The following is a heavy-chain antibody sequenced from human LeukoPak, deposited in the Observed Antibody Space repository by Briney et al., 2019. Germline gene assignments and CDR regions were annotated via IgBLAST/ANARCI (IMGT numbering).Heavy chain of an antibody. CDR3: AKERLGFDY. CDR1: GFTFSSYG. D-gene: IGHD3-9*01. Sequence: GGSLRLSCAASGFTFSSYGMHWVRQAPGKGLEWVAVISYDGSNKYHADSVKGRFTISRDNSKNTLYLQMNSLRAEDTAVYYCAKERLGFDYWGQGTLVTVSS. CDR2: ISYDGSNK. V-gene: IGHV3-30*18. J-gene: IGHJ4*02.